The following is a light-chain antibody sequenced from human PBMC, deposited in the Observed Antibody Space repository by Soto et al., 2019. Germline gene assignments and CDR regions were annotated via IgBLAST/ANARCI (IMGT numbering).Light chain of an antibody. CDR2: LNSDGSH. J-gene: IGLJ3*02. CDR1: SGHSSYA. CDR3: QTWGTGIRV. Sequence: QLVPTQSPSASASLGASVKLTWTQSSGHSSYAIAWHQQQPEKGPRYLMKLNSDGSHSKGDGIPDRFSGSSSGAERYLTISSLQSEDEADYYCQTWGTGIRVFGGGTKVTVL. V-gene: IGLV4-69*01.